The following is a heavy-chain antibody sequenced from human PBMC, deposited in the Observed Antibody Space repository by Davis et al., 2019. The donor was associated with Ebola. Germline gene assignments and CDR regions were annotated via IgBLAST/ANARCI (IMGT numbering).Heavy chain of an antibody. J-gene: IGHJ6*03. V-gene: IGHV3-7*03. CDR3: ARDVLLWFGELLYYYYMDV. D-gene: IGHD3-10*01. CDR1: GFTFSSYW. CDR2: IKQDGSEK. Sequence: GGSLRLSCAASGFTFSSYWMSWVRQAPGKGLEWVANIKQDGSEKYYVDSVKGRFTISRDNAKNSLYLQMNSLRAEDTAVYYCARDVLLWFGELLYYYYMDVWGKGTTVTVSS.